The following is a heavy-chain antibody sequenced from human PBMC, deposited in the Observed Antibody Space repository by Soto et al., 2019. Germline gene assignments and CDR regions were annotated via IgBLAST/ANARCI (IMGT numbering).Heavy chain of an antibody. CDR2: ISYDGSNK. CDR1: GFTFSSYA. V-gene: IGHV3-30-3*01. D-gene: IGHD2-8*01. J-gene: IGHJ6*02. Sequence: PGGSLRLSCAASGFTFSSYAMHWVRQAPGKGLEWVAVISYDGSNKYYADSVKGRFTISRDNSKNTLYLQMNSLRAEDTAVYYCARVGVDGAPYYYYYYGMDVWGQRTTVTFSS. CDR3: ARVGVDGAPYYYYYYGMDV.